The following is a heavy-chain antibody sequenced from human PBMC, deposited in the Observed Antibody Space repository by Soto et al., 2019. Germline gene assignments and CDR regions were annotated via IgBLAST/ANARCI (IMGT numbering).Heavy chain of an antibody. V-gene: IGHV3-30*18. Sequence: QVQLVESGGGVVQPGGSLRLSCAASGFTFTSYGMHWVRQAPGKGLEWVALISYDGSNKYYADSVKGRSTISRDNSKNTLYLQMNSLRAEDTAVYYCAKDFGDYGMDVWGQGTTVTVSS. CDR1: GFTFTSYG. D-gene: IGHD3-10*01. J-gene: IGHJ6*02. CDR3: AKDFGDYGMDV. CDR2: ISYDGSNK.